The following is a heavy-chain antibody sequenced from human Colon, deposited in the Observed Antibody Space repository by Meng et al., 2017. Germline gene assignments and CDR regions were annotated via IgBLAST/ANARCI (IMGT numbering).Heavy chain of an antibody. CDR3: ARPIVGDGFDY. J-gene: IGHJ4*02. D-gene: IGHD1-26*01. V-gene: IGHV3-74*01. Sequence: GESLKISCAASGFTFSSYWMHWVRQAPGKGLVWVSRIYSDGSSTSYADSVKGRFTISRDNAKNTLYLQMNSLRAEDTAVYYCARPIVGDGFDYWGQGTLVTASS. CDR2: IYSDGSST. CDR1: GFTFSSYW.